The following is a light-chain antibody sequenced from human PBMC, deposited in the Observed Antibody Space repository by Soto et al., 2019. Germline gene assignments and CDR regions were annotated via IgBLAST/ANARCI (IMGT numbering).Light chain of an antibody. CDR1: QRVLSNY. CDR2: GAS. V-gene: IGKV3-20*01. J-gene: IGKJ1*01. Sequence: EIVLTQSPGTLSLSPGERATLSRRASQRVLSNYLAWFQQKPGQAPRLLIYGASSRATGIPDRFSGSGSGTDFTLTVSRLEPEDFAVYYCQQYSISPQTFGQGTKVDIK. CDR3: QQYSISPQT.